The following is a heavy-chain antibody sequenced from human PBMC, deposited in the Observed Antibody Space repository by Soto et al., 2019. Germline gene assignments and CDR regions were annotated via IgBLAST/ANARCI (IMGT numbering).Heavy chain of an antibody. Sequence: GGSLRLSCSASVFTFSSYAMHWVRQAPGKGLDYVSAISSNGGSTYYADSVKGRFTISRDNSKNTLYLQMSSLRAEDTAVYYCVKVGGHYDFWSGYYGYFDYWGQGTLVTVSS. CDR1: VFTFSSYA. CDR2: ISSNGGST. V-gene: IGHV3-64D*08. CDR3: VKVGGHYDFWSGYYGYFDY. D-gene: IGHD3-3*01. J-gene: IGHJ4*02.